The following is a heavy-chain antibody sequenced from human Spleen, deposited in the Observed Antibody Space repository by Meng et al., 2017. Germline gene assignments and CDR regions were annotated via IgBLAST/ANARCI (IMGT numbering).Heavy chain of an antibody. D-gene: IGHD3-10*01. CDR3: AKYSYGLGDYLDY. CDR2: LSGGGFTT. CDR1: GFSFSSYA. V-gene: IGHV3-23*01. J-gene: IGHJ4*02. Sequence: GESLKISCAASGFSFSSYAMSWVRHAPGKGLEWVSALSGGGFTTYYADCVKGRFAISRHNSKNTLYLQMNSLRAEDTALYYCAKYSYGLGDYLDYWGQGALVTVSS.